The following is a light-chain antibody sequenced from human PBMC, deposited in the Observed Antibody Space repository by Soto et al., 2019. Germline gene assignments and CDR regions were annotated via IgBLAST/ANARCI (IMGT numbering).Light chain of an antibody. Sequence: QSVLTQPASVSGSPGQSITISCTGSSSDVGAYNFVSWYQHHPGKAPKLILYEVTTHPSGVSSRFSGSKSGNTASLTISGLQADDGANYYCSSYTSSNTPYVFGTGTKVTVL. CDR3: SSYTSSNTPYV. J-gene: IGLJ1*01. CDR2: EVT. V-gene: IGLV2-14*01. CDR1: SSDVGAYNF.